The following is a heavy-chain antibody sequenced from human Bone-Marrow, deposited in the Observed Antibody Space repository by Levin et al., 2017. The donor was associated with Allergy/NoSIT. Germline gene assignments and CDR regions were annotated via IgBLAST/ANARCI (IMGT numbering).Heavy chain of an antibody. D-gene: IGHD4-17*01. CDR3: ASWVDYAEGWFDP. J-gene: IGHJ5*02. CDR2: INHSGST. CDR1: GGSFSGYY. V-gene: IGHV4-34*01. Sequence: SQTLSLTCAVYGGSFSGYYWSWIRQPPGKGLEWIGEINHSGSTNYNPSLKSRVTISVDTSKNQFSLKLSSVTAADTAVYYCASWVDYAEGWFDPWGQGTLVTVSS.